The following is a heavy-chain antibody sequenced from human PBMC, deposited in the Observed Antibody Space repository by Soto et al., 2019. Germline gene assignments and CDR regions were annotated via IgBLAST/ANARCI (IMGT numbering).Heavy chain of an antibody. CDR2: IYYSGST. D-gene: IGHD3-3*02. CDR3: ASPKIAFYNWFVP. Sequence: QLQLQESGPGLVKPSETLSLTCTVSGGSISSSSYYWGWIRQPPGKGLEWIGSIYYSGSTYYNPSLEPRVTISVDTAKNLFSLKLSSVTAAGPAVCCASPKIAFYNWFVPWGQGTLVTVSS. CDR1: GGSISSSSYY. V-gene: IGHV4-39*01. J-gene: IGHJ5*02.